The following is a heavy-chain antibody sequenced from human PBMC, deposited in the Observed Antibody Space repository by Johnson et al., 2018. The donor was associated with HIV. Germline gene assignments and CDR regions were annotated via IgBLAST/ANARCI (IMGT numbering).Heavy chain of an antibody. D-gene: IGHD5-12*01. Sequence: VHLVESGGGLVQPGGSLRLSCAASGFTFSSYDMHWVRQATGKGLEWVSAIGTAGDTYYPGSVKGRFTISRDNSKNTLYLQMNSLRAEDTAVYYCSRMGGYVVVDAFDIWGQGTMVTVSS. CDR3: SRMGGYVVVDAFDI. J-gene: IGHJ3*02. V-gene: IGHV3-13*01. CDR2: IGTAGDT. CDR1: GFTFSSYD.